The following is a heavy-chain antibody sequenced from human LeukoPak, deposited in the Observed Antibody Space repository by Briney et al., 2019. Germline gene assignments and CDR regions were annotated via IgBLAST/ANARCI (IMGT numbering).Heavy chain of an antibody. CDR2: INWNGGST. D-gene: IGHD1-26*01. J-gene: IGHJ6*03. CDR1: GFTFDDYG. Sequence: GGSLRLSCAASGFTFDDYGMSWVRQAPGKGLEWVSGINWNGGSTSYADSVKGRFTISRDNAKNTLYLQMNSLRAEDTAVYYCARAGVYLSGSYYAASFYYYYYMDVWGKGTTVTVSS. CDR3: ARAGVYLSGSYYAASFYYYYYMDV. V-gene: IGHV3-20*04.